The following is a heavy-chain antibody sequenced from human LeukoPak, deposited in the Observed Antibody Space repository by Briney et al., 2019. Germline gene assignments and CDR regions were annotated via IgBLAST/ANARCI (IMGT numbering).Heavy chain of an antibody. V-gene: IGHV3-21*01. J-gene: IGHJ4*02. Sequence: PGGSLRLSCAASGFTFSSYSMNWVRQAPGKGLEWVSSISSSSSYIYYADSVEGRFTISRDNAKNSLYLQMNSLRAEDTAVYYCARDRAVLWFGEQFDYWGQGTLVTVSS. D-gene: IGHD3-10*01. CDR1: GFTFSSYS. CDR2: ISSSSSYI. CDR3: ARDRAVLWFGEQFDY.